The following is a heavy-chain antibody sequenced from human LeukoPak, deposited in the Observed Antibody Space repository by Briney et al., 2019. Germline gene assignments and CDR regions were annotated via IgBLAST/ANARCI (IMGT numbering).Heavy chain of an antibody. J-gene: IGHJ5*02. Sequence: SETLSLTCSVSGGSINSYYWSWIRQPPGKGLEWIGNIYYTGSTNYNPSLQSRVTMSVDTSKNQFSLNVSSVTAADTAVYYCARRRGSSSWFDGFDPWGQGTLVTVSS. V-gene: IGHV4-59*01. CDR1: GGSINSYY. D-gene: IGHD6-13*01. CDR2: IYYTGST. CDR3: ARRRGSSSWFDGFDP.